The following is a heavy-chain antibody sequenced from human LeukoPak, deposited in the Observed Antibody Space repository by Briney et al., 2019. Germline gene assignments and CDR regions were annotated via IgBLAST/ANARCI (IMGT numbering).Heavy chain of an antibody. Sequence: GASVKVSCKASGYTFTSYYMHWVRQAPGQGLEWMGIINPSGGSTSYAQKFQGRVTMTEDTSTDTAYMELSSLRSEDTAVYYCATGYCSGGSCPPYYYYMDVWGKGTTVTVSS. V-gene: IGHV1-46*01. J-gene: IGHJ6*03. CDR2: INPSGGST. D-gene: IGHD2-15*01. CDR1: GYTFTSYY. CDR3: ATGYCSGGSCPPYYYYMDV.